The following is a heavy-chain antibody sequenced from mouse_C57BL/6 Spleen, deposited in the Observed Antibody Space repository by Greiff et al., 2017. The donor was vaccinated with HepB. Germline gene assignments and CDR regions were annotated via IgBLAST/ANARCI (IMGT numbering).Heavy chain of an antibody. V-gene: IGHV1-5*01. J-gene: IGHJ2*01. Sequence: EVQLQQSGTVLARPGASVKMSCKTSGYTFTSYWMHWVKQRPGQGLEWIGAIYPGNSDTSYNQKFKGKAKLTAVTSASTAYMELSSLTNEDSAVYYCTTTVVAPGYFDYWGQGTTLTVSS. D-gene: IGHD1-1*01. CDR1: GYTFTSYW. CDR3: TTTVVAPGYFDY. CDR2: IYPGNSDT.